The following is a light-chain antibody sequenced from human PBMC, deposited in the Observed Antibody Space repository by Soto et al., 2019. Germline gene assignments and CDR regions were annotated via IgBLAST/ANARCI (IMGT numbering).Light chain of an antibody. V-gene: IGKV1-27*01. Sequence: DIQMTQSPSSLTASVGDRVTITCRASQGIGNYLAWYQQKPGQVPNLLISAASTLQSGVPSRFSGSGSGTRFTLTISSLQPEDVATYFCQKYNRAPIAFGPGTKVNI. CDR3: QKYNRAPIA. CDR2: AAS. CDR1: QGIGNY. J-gene: IGKJ3*01.